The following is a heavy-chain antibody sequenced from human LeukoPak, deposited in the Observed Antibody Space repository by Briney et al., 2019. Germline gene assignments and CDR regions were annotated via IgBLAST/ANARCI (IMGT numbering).Heavy chain of an antibody. CDR2: ISSSSSYI. V-gene: IGHV3-21*01. CDR3: RVVAATRDYYYYGMDV. Sequence: PGGSLRLSCAASGFTFSSYSMNWVRQAPGKGLEWVSSISSSSSYIYYADSVKGRFTISRDNAKNSLYLQMNSLRAEDTAVYYCRVVAATRDYYYYGMDVWGQGTTVTVSS. D-gene: IGHD2-15*01. CDR1: GFTFSSYS. J-gene: IGHJ6*02.